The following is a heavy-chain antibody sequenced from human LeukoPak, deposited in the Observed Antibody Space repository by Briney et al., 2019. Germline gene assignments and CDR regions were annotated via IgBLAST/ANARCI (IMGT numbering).Heavy chain of an antibody. D-gene: IGHD6-19*01. CDR2: IGSSGTTI. CDR3: ALLAVASDFDY. V-gene: IGHV3-48*03. J-gene: IGHJ4*02. CDR1: GFPFSVYE. Sequence: GGTLRLSCAVSGFPFSVYEMNWVRQAPGKGLEWVSNIGSSGTTIYYADSVRGRFSISRDNAKSSLYLQMNSLRVEDTAVYYCALLAVASDFDYWGQGALVTVSS.